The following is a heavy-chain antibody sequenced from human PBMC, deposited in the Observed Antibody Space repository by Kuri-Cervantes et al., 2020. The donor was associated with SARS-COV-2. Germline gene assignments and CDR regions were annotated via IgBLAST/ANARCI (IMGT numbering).Heavy chain of an antibody. CDR2: ISYDGSNK. CDR1: GFTFSSYA. CDR3: ARGSGRWRLDY. D-gene: IGHD1-26*01. J-gene: IGHJ4*02. Sequence: LSLTCAASGFTFSSYAMHWVRQAPGKGLEWVAVISYDGSNKYYADSVKGRFTISRDNSKNTLYLQMNSLRAEDTAVYYCARGSGRWRLDYWGQGTLVTVSS. V-gene: IGHV3-30-3*01.